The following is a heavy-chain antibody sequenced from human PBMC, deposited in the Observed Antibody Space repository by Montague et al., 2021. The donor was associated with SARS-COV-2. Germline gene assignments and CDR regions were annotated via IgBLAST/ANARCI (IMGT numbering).Heavy chain of an antibody. CDR2: LHHSGST. V-gene: IGHV4-59*01. D-gene: IGHD2-8*01. Sequence: SETLSLTCSVSGYSITRVFWGWLRQPPGKGLEWIGHLHHSGSTNFNASXXSRLTMSPDTSKNQFSLQLSSVTAADTAVYYCARLYLGFNGKMYFFDAWGQGILVTVSS. CDR3: ARLYLGFNGKMYFFDA. J-gene: IGHJ4*02. CDR1: GYSITRVF.